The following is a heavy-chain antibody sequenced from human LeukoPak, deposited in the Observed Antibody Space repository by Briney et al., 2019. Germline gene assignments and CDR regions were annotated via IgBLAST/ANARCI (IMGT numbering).Heavy chain of an antibody. CDR3: ARDVRGYSYGSEYYYYMDV. J-gene: IGHJ6*03. V-gene: IGHV4-59*01. D-gene: IGHD5-18*01. Sequence: TPSETLSLTCTVSGGSISSYYWSWIRQPPGKGLEWIGYIYYSGSTNYNPSLKSRVTISVDTSKNQFSLKLSSVTAADTAVYYCARDVRGYSYGSEYYYYMDVWGKGTTVTVSS. CDR2: IYYSGST. CDR1: GGSISSYY.